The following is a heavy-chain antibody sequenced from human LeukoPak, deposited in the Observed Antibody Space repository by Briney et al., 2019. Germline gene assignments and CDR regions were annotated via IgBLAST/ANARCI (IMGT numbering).Heavy chain of an antibody. V-gene: IGHV4-34*01. CDR2: INHSGST. J-gene: IGHJ5*02. Sequence: SETLSLTCAVYGGSFSGYYWSWIRQPPGKGLEWIGEINHSGSTNYNPSLKSRVTISVDTSKNQFSLKLSSVTAADTAVYYCARGPKAVAVSWGQGTLVTVSP. CDR1: GGSFSGYY. D-gene: IGHD6-19*01. CDR3: ARGPKAVAVS.